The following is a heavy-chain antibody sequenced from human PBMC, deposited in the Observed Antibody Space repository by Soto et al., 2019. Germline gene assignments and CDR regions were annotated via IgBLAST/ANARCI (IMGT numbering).Heavy chain of an antibody. Sequence: SETLSLTCTVSGVSISNSSYYWGWIRRPPGKGLEWIGTIYYSGITYYNPSLKSRVTISVDTSKNQFSLKLTSVTAADTAVYYCARHGSNWGQGTLVTVSS. CDR2: IYYSGIT. CDR1: GVSISNSSYY. V-gene: IGHV4-39*01. J-gene: IGHJ4*02. CDR3: ARHGSN.